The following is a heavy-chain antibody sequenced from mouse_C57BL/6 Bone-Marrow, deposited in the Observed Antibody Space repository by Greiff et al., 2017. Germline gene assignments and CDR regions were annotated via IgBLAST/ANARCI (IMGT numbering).Heavy chain of an antibody. J-gene: IGHJ4*01. Sequence: VKLMESGAELVRPGASVTLSCKASGYTFTDYEMHWVKQTPVHGLEWIGAIDPETGGTAYNQKFQGKAILTADKSSSTAYMELRSLTSEDSAVYYCNGCDYGSSYVDYAMDYWGQGTSVTVSS. CDR1: GYTFTDYE. CDR3: NGCDYGSSYVDYAMDY. CDR2: IDPETGGT. D-gene: IGHD1-1*01. V-gene: IGHV1-15*01.